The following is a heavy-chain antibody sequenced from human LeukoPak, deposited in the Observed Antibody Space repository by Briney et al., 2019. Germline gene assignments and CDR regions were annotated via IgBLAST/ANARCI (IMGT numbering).Heavy chain of an antibody. CDR3: ARGGDILTGPGWFDP. CDR2: IYHSGST. CDR1: GGSITSGGYS. Sequence: KPSETLSLTCAVSGGSITSGGYSWSWIRQPPGKGLEWIGYIYHSGSTYYNPSLKSRVTISVDRSKNQFSLRLSSVTAADTAVYYCARGGDILTGPGWFDPWGQGTLVTVSS. D-gene: IGHD3-9*01. J-gene: IGHJ5*02. V-gene: IGHV4-30-2*01.